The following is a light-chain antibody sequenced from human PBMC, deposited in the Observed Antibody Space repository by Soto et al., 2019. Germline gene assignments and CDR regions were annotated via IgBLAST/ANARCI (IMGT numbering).Light chain of an antibody. CDR2: AAS. V-gene: IGKV1-39*01. J-gene: IGKJ2*01. CDR3: QQSYSTPYT. Sequence: DIQMTQSPSSLSASVGDRVTITCRASQSIGTYLSWYQQKPGKAPKLLIYAASSLQSGVPSSFGGSGSGTEFTLTISSLQPEDFAAYFCQQSYSTPYTFGQGTTLEIK. CDR1: QSIGTY.